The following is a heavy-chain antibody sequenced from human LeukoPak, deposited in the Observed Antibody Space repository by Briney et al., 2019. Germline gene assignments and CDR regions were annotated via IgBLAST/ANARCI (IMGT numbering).Heavy chain of an antibody. CDR1: GFTFSDYY. CDR2: ISSSGSTI. J-gene: IGHJ3*02. V-gene: IGHV3-11*01. Sequence: PGGSLRLSCAASGFTFSDYYMSWIRQAPGKGLEWVSYISSSGSTIYYADSVKGRFTISRDNAKNSLYLQMNSLRAEDTAVYYGARRFDYYDEAFDIWGQGTMVTVSS. D-gene: IGHD3-22*01. CDR3: ARRFDYYDEAFDI.